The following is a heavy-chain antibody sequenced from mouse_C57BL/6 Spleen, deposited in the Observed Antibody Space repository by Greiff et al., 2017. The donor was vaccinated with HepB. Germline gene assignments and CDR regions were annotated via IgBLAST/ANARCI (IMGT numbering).Heavy chain of an antibody. D-gene: IGHD1-1*01. Sequence: EVMLVESGGGLVKPGGSLKLSCAASGFTFSDYGMPWVRQAPEKGLEWVAYISSGSSTTYYADTVKGRFTISRDNAKNTLFLKMTSLRSEDTAMYYCASDATVRFAYGGQGTLVTVSA. V-gene: IGHV5-17*01. CDR2: ISSGSSTT. CDR1: GFTFSDYG. CDR3: ASDATVRFAY. J-gene: IGHJ3*01.